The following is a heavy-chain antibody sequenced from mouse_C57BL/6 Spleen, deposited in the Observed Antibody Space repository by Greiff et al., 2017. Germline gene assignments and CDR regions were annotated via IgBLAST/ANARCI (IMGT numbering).Heavy chain of an antibody. J-gene: IGHJ4*01. CDR3: ARNPGGYYAMDY. CDR2: IHPNSGST. CDR1: GYTFTSYW. Sequence: QVQLQQPGAELVKPGASVKLSCKASGYTFTSYWMHWVKQRPGQGLEWIGMIHPNSGSTNYNEKFKSKATLTVDKSSSTAYMQHSSLTSEDSAVYYCARNPGGYYAMDYWGQGTSVTVSS. V-gene: IGHV1-64*01.